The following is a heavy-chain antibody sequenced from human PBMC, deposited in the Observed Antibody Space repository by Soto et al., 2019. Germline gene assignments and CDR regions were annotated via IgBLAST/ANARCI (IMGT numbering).Heavy chain of an antibody. CDR2: IYYSGST. Sequence: SETLSLTCTVSGGSISSYYWSWIRQPPGKGLEWIGYIYYSGSTNYNPSLKSRVTISVDTSKNQFSLKLSSVTAADTAVYYCARERQYSGYDLWGQGTLVTVSS. V-gene: IGHV4-59*01. J-gene: IGHJ4*02. CDR3: ARERQYSGYDL. CDR1: GGSISSYY. D-gene: IGHD5-12*01.